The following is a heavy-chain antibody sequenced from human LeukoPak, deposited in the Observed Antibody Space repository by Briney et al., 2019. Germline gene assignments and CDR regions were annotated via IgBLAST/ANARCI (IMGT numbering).Heavy chain of an antibody. J-gene: IGHJ4*02. V-gene: IGHV4-4*07. CDR2: IYTTGST. CDR3: ARSYSSGWYSEFIDY. CDR1: GGSISSYY. Sequence: PSETLSLTCTVSGGSISSYYWSWIRQSAGKGLEWIGRIYTTGSTNYNPSLKSRVTMSVDTSKNQFSLKLSSVTAADTAVYYCARSYSSGWYSEFIDYWGQGTLVTVSS. D-gene: IGHD6-19*01.